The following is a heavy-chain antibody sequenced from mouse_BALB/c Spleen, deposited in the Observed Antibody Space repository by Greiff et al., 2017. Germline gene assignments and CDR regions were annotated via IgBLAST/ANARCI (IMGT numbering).Heavy chain of an antibody. CDR1: GFNFKDSY. CDR2: IDPANGNT. V-gene: IGHV14-3*02. Sequence: VQLQQSGAELVKPGASVKLSCTASGFNFKDSYMHWVKQRPEQGLEWIGRIDPANGNTKYDPKFQGKATITADTSSNTAYLQLSSLTSEDTAVYYCARDYGSSYAPFDYWGQGTTLTVSS. D-gene: IGHD1-1*01. CDR3: ARDYGSSYAPFDY. J-gene: IGHJ2*01.